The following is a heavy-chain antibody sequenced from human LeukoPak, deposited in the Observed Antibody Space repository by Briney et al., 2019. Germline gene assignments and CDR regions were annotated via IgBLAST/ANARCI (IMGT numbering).Heavy chain of an antibody. Sequence: GASVKVSCKASGYTFTDYYMHWVQQAPGKGLEWMGRVDPEDGETIYAEKFQGRVTITADTSTDTAYMELSSLRSEDTAVYYCATEVVVPAAIPGDAFDIWGQGTMVTVSS. CDR3: ATEVVVPAAIPGDAFDI. V-gene: IGHV1-69-2*01. CDR1: GYTFTDYY. CDR2: VDPEDGET. J-gene: IGHJ3*02. D-gene: IGHD2-2*02.